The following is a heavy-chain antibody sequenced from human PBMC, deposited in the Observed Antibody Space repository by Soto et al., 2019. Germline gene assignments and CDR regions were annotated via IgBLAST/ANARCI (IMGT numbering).Heavy chain of an antibody. J-gene: IGHJ4*02. CDR3: TTALLWFGELTRPH. CDR2: IKSKTDGGTT. V-gene: IGHV3-15*01. D-gene: IGHD3-10*01. Sequence: GGSLRLSCAASGFTFSNAWMSWVRQAPGKGLEWVGRIKSKTDGGTTDYAAPVKGRFTISRDDSKNTLYLQMNSLKTEDTAVYYCTTALLWFGELTRPHWGQGTLVTVS. CDR1: GFTFSNAW.